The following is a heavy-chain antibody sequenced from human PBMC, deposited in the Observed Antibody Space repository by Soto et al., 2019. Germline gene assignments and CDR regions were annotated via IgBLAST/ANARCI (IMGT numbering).Heavy chain of an antibody. Sequence: PGGSLRLSCAGSGLTFSNYWIHWVRQAPGQGLAWVSRISRDGGCTTYADSVKGRFTISRDFAKNTVYLQMNSLRAEDTAVYYCARESSGYSSYFDYWGQGTLVTVSS. D-gene: IGHD5-12*01. CDR3: ARESSGYSSYFDY. V-gene: IGHV3-74*01. J-gene: IGHJ4*02. CDR1: GLTFSNYW. CDR2: ISRDGGCT.